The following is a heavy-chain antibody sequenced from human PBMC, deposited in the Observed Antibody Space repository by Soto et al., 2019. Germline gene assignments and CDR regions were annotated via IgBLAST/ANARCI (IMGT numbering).Heavy chain of an antibody. V-gene: IGHV3-11*06. Sequence: PGGSLRLSCAASGFTFSDYYMSWIRQAPGKGLEWVSYISSSSSYTNYADSVKGRFTISRDNAKNSLYLQMNSLRAEDTAVYYCAREGDSGSSFIDYWGQGTLVTVSS. D-gene: IGHD1-26*01. CDR3: AREGDSGSSFIDY. J-gene: IGHJ4*02. CDR1: GFTFSDYY. CDR2: ISSSSSYT.